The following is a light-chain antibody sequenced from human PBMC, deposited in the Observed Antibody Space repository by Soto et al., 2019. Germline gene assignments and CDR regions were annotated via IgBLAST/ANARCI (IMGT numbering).Light chain of an antibody. Sequence: QSALTQPRPVSGSPGQSVTISCTGTSSDVGAYNYVSWYQQHPGKAPKMMIYDVTKRPSGVPDRFSGSKSGNTASLTISGLRAEDEADYYCCSYAGRYTLILGGGTKLTVL. J-gene: IGLJ2*01. V-gene: IGLV2-11*01. CDR3: CSYAGRYTLI. CDR2: DVT. CDR1: SSDVGAYNY.